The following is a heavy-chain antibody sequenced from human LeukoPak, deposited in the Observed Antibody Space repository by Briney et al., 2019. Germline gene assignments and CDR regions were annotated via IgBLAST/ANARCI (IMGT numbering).Heavy chain of an antibody. Sequence: SETLSLTCTVSGGSVRTADYYWSWARQSPGKGLEWIGNIYYSGSTYYKPSLQSRVTISVDTSKNQFSLKLNSVTAADTAVYYCARYSTRLITSAMGLSFDSWGQGTLVTVSS. V-gene: IGHV4-30-4*08. CDR2: IYYSGST. J-gene: IGHJ4*02. CDR1: GGSVRTADYY. D-gene: IGHD1-1*01. CDR3: ARYSTRLITSAMGLSFDS.